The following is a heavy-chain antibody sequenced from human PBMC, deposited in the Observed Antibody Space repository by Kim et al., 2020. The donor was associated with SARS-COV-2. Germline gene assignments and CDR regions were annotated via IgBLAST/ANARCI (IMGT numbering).Heavy chain of an antibody. D-gene: IGHD2-15*01. CDR2: FYYGGTT. CDR1: GDSISNSAYY. Sequence: SETLSLTCTISGDSISNSAYYWVWIRQPPGKGLEWIGSFYYGGTTPSNPSLRSRVTISVDTSRTQFSLRLSSVTAADTAVYYCARRGAGRVPATWGQGTLVTVSS. J-gene: IGHJ4*02. V-gene: IGHV4-39*01. CDR3: ARRGAGRVPAT.